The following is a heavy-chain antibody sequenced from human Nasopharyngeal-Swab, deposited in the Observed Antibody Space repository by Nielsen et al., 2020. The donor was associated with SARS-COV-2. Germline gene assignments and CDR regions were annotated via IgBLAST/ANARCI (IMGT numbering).Heavy chain of an antibody. Sequence: GSLRLSCSVSGVSITSQYWSWIRQPPGKGLEWIGYISQNSGTSYNPSLKSRVTIFMDTSKNQFSLRLRSVSAADTAVYSCAKEGAIGWFDPWGQGTLVTVSS. J-gene: IGHJ5*02. CDR2: ISQNSGT. CDR1: GVSITSQY. D-gene: IGHD2/OR15-2a*01. V-gene: IGHV4-59*11. CDR3: AKEGAIGWFDP.